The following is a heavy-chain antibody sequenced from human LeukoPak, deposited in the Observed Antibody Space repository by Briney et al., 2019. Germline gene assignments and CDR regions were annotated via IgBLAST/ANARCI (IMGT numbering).Heavy chain of an antibody. D-gene: IGHD3-3*01. V-gene: IGHV1-2*02. Sequence: GASVKVSCKASGYTVTGYYMHWVRQAPGQGLEWMGWINPNSGDTNYAQKFQGRVTMTRDTSISTAYMELSRLRSDDAAVCYCASDPQIFWSGYWGQGTLVTVSS. CDR2: INPNSGDT. CDR3: ASDPQIFWSGY. CDR1: GYTVTGYY. J-gene: IGHJ4*02.